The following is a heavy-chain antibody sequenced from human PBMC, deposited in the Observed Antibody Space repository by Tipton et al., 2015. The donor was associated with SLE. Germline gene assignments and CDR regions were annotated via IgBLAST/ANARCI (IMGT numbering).Heavy chain of an antibody. CDR2: IYYTGST. V-gene: IGHV4-61*01. Sequence: TLSLTCTVSGGSFSSETYLWGWIRQPPGKGLEWIGDIYYTGSTYYNPSLKSRVTISIDTSKNQFSLRLTSVTAADAAVYYCARALWGSDRYYYYMDVWGKGTTVTVSS. CDR1: GGSFSSETYL. J-gene: IGHJ6*03. D-gene: IGHD2-21*01. CDR3: ARALWGSDRYYYYMDV.